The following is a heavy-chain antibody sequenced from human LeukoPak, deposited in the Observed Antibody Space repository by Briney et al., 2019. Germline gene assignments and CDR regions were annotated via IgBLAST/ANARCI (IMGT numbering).Heavy chain of an antibody. Sequence: ASVKVSCEASGYTFTNYYIHWVRQAPGQGLEWMGIINPSGGNTSYAQKFQGRVTMTRDTSTSTVYMELSSLRSEDTAVYYCARGGKGNADGYNQALNYWGQGTLVTVSS. D-gene: IGHD5-24*01. V-gene: IGHV1-46*01. CDR1: GYTFTNYY. CDR2: INPSGGNT. CDR3: ARGGKGNADGYNQALNY. J-gene: IGHJ4*02.